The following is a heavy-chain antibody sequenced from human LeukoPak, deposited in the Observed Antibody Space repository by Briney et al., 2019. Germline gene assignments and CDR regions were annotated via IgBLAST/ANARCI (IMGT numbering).Heavy chain of an antibody. J-gene: IGHJ4*02. D-gene: IGHD2-8*01. V-gene: IGHV1-2*02. Sequence: ASVEVSCKASGYTFTGYYMHWVRQAPGQGLEWMGWINPNSGGTNYAQKFQGRVTMTRDTSISTAYMELSRLGSDDTAVYYCARDRSPGVYDYYFDYWGQGTLVTVSS. CDR3: ARDRSPGVYDYYFDY. CDR1: GYTFTGYY. CDR2: INPNSGGT.